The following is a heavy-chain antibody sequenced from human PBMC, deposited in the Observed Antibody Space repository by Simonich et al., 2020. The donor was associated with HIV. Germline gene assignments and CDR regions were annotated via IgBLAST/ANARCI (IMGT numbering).Heavy chain of an antibody. CDR1: GFTFSSFS. D-gene: IGHD1-7*01. J-gene: IGHJ3*02. CDR2: ICSSSTNI. CDR3: ARDFRRYNWNYDAFDI. V-gene: IGHV3-48*01. Sequence: EVQLVESGGGLVQPGGSLTLSCAASGFTFSSFSMIWVRQAPGKGLEWFSNICSSSTNIYYADYLKGRFTISRDNAKNSLYLQMNSLRVEDTAVYYCARDFRRYNWNYDAFDIWGRGTMVTVSS.